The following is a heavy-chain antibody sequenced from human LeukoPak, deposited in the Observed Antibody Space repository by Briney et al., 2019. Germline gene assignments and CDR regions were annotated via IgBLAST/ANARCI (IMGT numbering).Heavy chain of an antibody. D-gene: IGHD3-3*01. Sequence: GGSLRLSCAASGFTFSSCSMSWLRQAPGMGLEWVSSITMDGGTTSSADAVKGRFTISRDNSKGTLYLQMNNLRAEDTAVYYCAYRPSAGYYDFWSGNKWFDPWGQGTQVIVSS. CDR3: AYRPSAGYYDFWSGNKWFDP. V-gene: IGHV3-23*01. CDR2: ITMDGGTT. J-gene: IGHJ5*02. CDR1: GFTFSSCS.